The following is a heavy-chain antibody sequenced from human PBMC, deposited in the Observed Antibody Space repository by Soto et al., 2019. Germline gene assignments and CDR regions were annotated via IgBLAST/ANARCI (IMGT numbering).Heavy chain of an antibody. CDR1: GFIFSSYA. Sequence: PGGSLRLSCAGSGFIFSSYAMSWVRQTPGGGLQWVSAITGSGDNTYYADSVKGRFIVSRDNSKNTLFLQMKSLRAEDTAVYYCANGPQSEWVLYLYGMDVRGQGTTAPVS. CDR2: ITGSGDNT. CDR3: ANGPQSEWVLYLYGMDV. V-gene: IGHV3-23*01. J-gene: IGHJ6*02. D-gene: IGHD3-3*01.